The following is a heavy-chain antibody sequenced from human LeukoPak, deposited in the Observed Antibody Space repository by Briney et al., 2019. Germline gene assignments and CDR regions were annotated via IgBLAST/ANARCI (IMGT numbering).Heavy chain of an antibody. CDR2: IRYDGSNK. J-gene: IGHJ4*02. CDR1: GFTFSIYG. V-gene: IGHV3-30*02. Sequence: PGGSLTLSCAASGFTFSIYGMHWARQATGKGLEWVAFIRYDGSNKYYADSVKGRFTISRDNSKNTLYLQMNSLRAEDTAVYYCAKTHYYPQSLQGGEPYYFGYWGQGTLVTVSS. D-gene: IGHD3-22*01. CDR3: AKTHYYPQSLQGGEPYYFGY.